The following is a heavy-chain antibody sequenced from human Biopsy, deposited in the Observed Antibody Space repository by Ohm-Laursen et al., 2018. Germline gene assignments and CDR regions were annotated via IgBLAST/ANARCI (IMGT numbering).Heavy chain of an antibody. CDR1: GFTFSDYA. CDR2: IDVSDYNT. J-gene: IGHJ5*01. V-gene: IGHV3-23*01. Sequence: SLRLSCAASGFTFSDYAFSWVRQAPGKGLEWVAHIDVSDYNTYYADSVRGRFTISRDNSKQMVHLEINSLTADDTAVYYCVKQWGGYNFDSWGQGTLVTVSS. CDR3: VKQWGGYNFDS. D-gene: IGHD1-14*01.